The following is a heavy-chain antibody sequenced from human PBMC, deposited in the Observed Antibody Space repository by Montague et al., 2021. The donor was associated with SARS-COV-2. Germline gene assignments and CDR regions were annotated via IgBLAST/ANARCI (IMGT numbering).Heavy chain of an antibody. CDR2: IYLSRFT. CDR1: DVSLSTSTW. Sequence: SETLSLTCVVSDVSLSTSTWCSWVRQSPGKGLEWVGEIYLSRFTHYNPSVKSRVSISLDDSRSQFSLRLTSVTAADTAVYFCARDGLGNRGFDYWGQGTLVTVSS. CDR3: ARDGLGNRGFDY. D-gene: IGHD3/OR15-3a*01. V-gene: IGHV4-4*02. J-gene: IGHJ4*02.